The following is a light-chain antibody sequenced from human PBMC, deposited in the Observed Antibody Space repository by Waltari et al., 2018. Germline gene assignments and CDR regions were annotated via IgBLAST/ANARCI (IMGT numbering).Light chain of an antibody. V-gene: IGLV2-14*01. CDR2: DVS. CDR1: SSDVGGYNY. Sequence: QSALTQPASVSGSPGQSLTISCTGTSSDVGGYNYVSWYQQHPGKAPKLMIYDVSERPSGVSNHFSGSKSGNTASLTISGLQAEDEADYYCSSYTSSNTWVFGGGTKLTVL. J-gene: IGLJ3*02. CDR3: SSYTSSNTWV.